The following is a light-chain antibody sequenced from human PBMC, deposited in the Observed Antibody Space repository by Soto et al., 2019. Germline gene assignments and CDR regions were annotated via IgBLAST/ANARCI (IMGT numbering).Light chain of an antibody. CDR2: GAS. Sequence: EVVMTQSPATLSVSPGERATLSCRASQSVGSQLAWYQQKPGQAPRLLISGASRRAAGIPDRFSGSGSGTDFTLTISRLESEDIAVYYCQQYDSSPRTFGQGTKVDIK. CDR3: QQYDSSPRT. V-gene: IGKV3D-15*01. J-gene: IGKJ1*01. CDR1: QSVGSQ.